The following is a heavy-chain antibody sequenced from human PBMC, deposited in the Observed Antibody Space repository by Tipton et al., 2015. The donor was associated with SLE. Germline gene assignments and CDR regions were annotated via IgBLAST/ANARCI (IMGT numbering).Heavy chain of an antibody. Sequence: SLRLSCTASGFTFSSYWMHWVRQAPGEGLVWVSRINTDGSSTIYAGSVKGRFTISRDNAQNTLYLQMNSLRADDSAVYYCVREDKEHLGLYAVRGQGFLVTVS. CDR2: INTDGSST. J-gene: IGHJ4*02. V-gene: IGHV3-74*01. D-gene: IGHD2-8*01. CDR3: VREDKEHLGLYAV. CDR1: GFTFSSYW.